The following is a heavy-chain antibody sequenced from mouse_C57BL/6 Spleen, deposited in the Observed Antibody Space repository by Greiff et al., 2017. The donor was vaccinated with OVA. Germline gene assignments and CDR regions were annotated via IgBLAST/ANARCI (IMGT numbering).Heavy chain of an antibody. Sequence: QVQLQQSGPELVKPGASVTISCKASGYAFSSSWMHWVKPRPGKGLEWIGRIYPGDGDNKYNGTFKGQATLTADKSSSKAYMHLSRLTAEDSAVYFWARGVRQHRRRASYYCDYWGQGTTRTVSS. CDR2: IYPGDGDN. V-gene: IGHV1-82*01. J-gene: IGHJ2*01. CDR1: GYAFSSSW. CDR3: ARGVRQHRRRASYYCDY. D-gene: IGHD3-2*02.